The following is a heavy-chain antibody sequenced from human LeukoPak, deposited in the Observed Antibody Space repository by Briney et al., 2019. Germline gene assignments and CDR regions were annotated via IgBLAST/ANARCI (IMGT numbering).Heavy chain of an antibody. CDR2: IKGDESAR. D-gene: IGHD1-26*01. CDR3: ARDVVGSLDY. Sequence: GGSLRLSCAASGFTFSTYWMAWVRQAPGKGLEWVANIKGDESARHQADSVKGRFTISRDNAQNLVYLQMNSLRGEDTAVYYCARDVVGSLDYWGQGILVTVSP. V-gene: IGHV3-7*01. CDR1: GFTFSTYW. J-gene: IGHJ4*02.